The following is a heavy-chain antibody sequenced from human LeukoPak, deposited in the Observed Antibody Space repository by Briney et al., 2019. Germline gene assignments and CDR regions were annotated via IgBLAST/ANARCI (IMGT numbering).Heavy chain of an antibody. J-gene: IGHJ4*02. CDR3: ARGGGQWHVDY. CDR2: VSGSDSYT. Sequence: SGGSLRLSCAASGFTFSNYAMNWVRQSPGKGLEWVSGVSGSDSYTYFADSVKGRFTISRDNSRNTLYLQMNSLRAEDTAVYYCARGGGQWHVDYWGQGTLVTVSS. V-gene: IGHV3-23*01. CDR1: GFTFSNYA. D-gene: IGHD6-19*01.